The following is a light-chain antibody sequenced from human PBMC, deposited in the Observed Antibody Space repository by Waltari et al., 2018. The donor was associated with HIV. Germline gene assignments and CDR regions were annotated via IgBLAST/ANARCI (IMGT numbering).Light chain of an antibody. V-gene: IGLV1-44*01. J-gene: IGLJ3*02. CDR2: SNN. Sequence: QSVLTQPLSASGTPGQRVTISCSGSSSNIGSNSVNWYQQFPGTAPKLLIYSNNQRPSGVPDRFSGSKSGTSASLAISGLQSEDEADYYCAAWDDSLNGPVFGGGTKLTVL. CDR1: SSNIGSNS. CDR3: AAWDDSLNGPV.